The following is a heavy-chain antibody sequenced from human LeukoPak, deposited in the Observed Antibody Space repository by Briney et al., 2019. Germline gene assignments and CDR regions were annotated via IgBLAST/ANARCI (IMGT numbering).Heavy chain of an antibody. CDR1: GFTFSSYG. D-gene: IGHD4-4*01. V-gene: IGHV3-30*03. J-gene: IGHJ6*02. Sequence: PGGSLRLSCAASGFTFSSYGMHWVRQAPGKGLEWVAVISYDGSNKYYADSVKGRFTISRDNSKNTLYLQMNSLRAEDTAVYYCARDHTTVTYYYYGMDVWGQGTTVTVSS. CDR2: ISYDGSNK. CDR3: ARDHTTVTYYYYGMDV.